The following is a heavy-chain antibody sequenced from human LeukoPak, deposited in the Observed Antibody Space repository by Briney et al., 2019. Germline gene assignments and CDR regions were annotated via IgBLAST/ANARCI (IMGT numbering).Heavy chain of an antibody. CDR3: ARENLVGATIDY. D-gene: IGHD1-26*01. CDR2: INHSGST. J-gene: IGHJ4*02. Sequence: PSETLSLTCAVYGGSFSGYYWSWIRQPPGKGLEWIGEINHSGSTNYNPSLKSRVTISVDTSKNQFSLKLSSVTAADTAVYYCARENLVGATIDYWGQGTLVTVSS. CDR1: GGSFSGYY. V-gene: IGHV4-34*01.